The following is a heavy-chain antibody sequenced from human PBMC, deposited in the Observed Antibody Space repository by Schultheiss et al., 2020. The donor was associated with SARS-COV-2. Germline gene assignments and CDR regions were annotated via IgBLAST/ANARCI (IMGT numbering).Heavy chain of an antibody. CDR3: AKDGALWESYYGMDV. D-gene: IGHD5-18*01. Sequence: GVSLRLSCAASGFTFSSYGMHWVRQAPGKGLEWVAVISYDGSNKYYADSVKGRFTISRDNSKNTLYLQMNSLRAEDTAVYYCAKDGALWESYYGMDVWGQGTTVTVSS. CDR1: GFTFSSYG. J-gene: IGHJ6*02. V-gene: IGHV3-30*18. CDR2: ISYDGSNK.